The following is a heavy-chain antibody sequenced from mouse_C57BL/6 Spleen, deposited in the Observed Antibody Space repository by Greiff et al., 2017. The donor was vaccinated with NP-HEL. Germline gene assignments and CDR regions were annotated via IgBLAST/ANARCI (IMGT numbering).Heavy chain of an antibody. J-gene: IGHJ3*01. V-gene: IGHV1-64*01. D-gene: IGHD3-2*02. CDR2: IHPNSGST. CDR3: ADSSGDGWCAY. CDR1: GYTFTSYW. Sequence: QVQLQQPGAELVKPGASVKLSCKASGYTFTSYWMHWVKQRPGQGLEWIGMIHPNSGSTNYNEKFKSKATLTVDKSSSTAYMQLSSLTSEDSAVYYCADSSGDGWCAYWGQGTLVTVSA.